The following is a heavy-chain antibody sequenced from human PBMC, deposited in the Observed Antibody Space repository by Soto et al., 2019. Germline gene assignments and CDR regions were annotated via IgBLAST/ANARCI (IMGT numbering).Heavy chain of an antibody. CDR2: IYPGDSDT. D-gene: IGHD1-1*01. V-gene: IGHV5-51*01. CDR3: ARNGRSSYGMDI. CDR1: GDSFPTYW. J-gene: IGHJ6*02. Sequence: PGESLKISCKGSGDSFPTYWIGWVRQMPGKGLEWMGIIYPGDSDTRYSPSFQGQVTMSADKSISTAYLQWNSLKATDTAMYYCARNGRSSYGMDIWGQGTTVTVSS.